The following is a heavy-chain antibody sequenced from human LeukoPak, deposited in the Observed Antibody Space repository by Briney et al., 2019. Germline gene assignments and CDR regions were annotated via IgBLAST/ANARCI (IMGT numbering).Heavy chain of an antibody. Sequence: GGSLRLSCAASGFTVSSNYMSWVRQAPGKGLEWVSVISSGGSTYYADSVTGRFTISRDNSKNTLYLQMNSLRAEDTAAYYCARGGDIVGATRSAFDIWGQGTLVTVSS. CDR2: ISSGGST. J-gene: IGHJ3*02. D-gene: IGHD1-26*01. V-gene: IGHV3-53*01. CDR1: GFTVSSNY. CDR3: ARGGDIVGATRSAFDI.